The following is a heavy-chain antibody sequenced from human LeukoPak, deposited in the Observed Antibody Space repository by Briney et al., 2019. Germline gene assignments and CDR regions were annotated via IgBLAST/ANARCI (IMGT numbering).Heavy chain of an antibody. CDR1: GFTFSSYA. Sequence: GGSLRLSCAAPGFTFSSYAMSWVRQAPGKGLEWVAHIKEDGSAQNYIDSVKGRFTISRDNAKNSLFLQMNSVRAEDTAIYYCARDLGWFHFDSWGQGTLVTVSS. CDR2: IKEDGSAQ. J-gene: IGHJ4*02. D-gene: IGHD2-15*01. V-gene: IGHV3-7*01. CDR3: ARDLGWFHFDS.